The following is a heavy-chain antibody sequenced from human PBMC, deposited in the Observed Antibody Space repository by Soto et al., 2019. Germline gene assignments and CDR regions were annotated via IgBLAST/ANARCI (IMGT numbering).Heavy chain of an antibody. J-gene: IGHJ6*02. CDR1: GGTFSSYT. V-gene: IGHV1-69*02. CDR3: ARGFGVVTPYYYYGMDV. D-gene: IGHD3-3*01. CDR2: IIPILGIA. Sequence: ASVKVSCKASGGTFSSYTISWVRQAPGQGLEWMGRIIPILGIANYAQKFQGRVTITADKSTSTAYMELSSLRSEDTAVYYCARGFGVVTPYYYYGMDVWGQGTTVTVSS.